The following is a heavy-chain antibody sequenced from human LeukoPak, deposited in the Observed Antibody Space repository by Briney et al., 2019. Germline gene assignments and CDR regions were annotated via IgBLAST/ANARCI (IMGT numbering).Heavy chain of an antibody. V-gene: IGHV7-4-1*02. Sequence: ASVKVSCKASGYSFTLYAMNWVRQAPGQGLEWMGWINTNTGNPTYAQGFTGRFVFSLDTSVSTAYLQITSLKAVDTAVYYCARDPPYNDFWSDYTIFDPWGQGTLVTVSS. CDR1: GYSFTLYA. D-gene: IGHD3-3*01. CDR3: ARDPPYNDFWSDYTIFDP. J-gene: IGHJ5*02. CDR2: INTNTGNP.